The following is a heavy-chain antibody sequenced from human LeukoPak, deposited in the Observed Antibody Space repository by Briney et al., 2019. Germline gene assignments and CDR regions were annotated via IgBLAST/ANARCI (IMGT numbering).Heavy chain of an antibody. V-gene: IGHV3-23*01. CDR3: AKFYDISTGYSDY. J-gene: IGHJ4*02. D-gene: IGHD3-9*01. CDR1: GFTFSSYA. Sequence: GGSLRLSCAAFGFTFSSYAMHWVRQAPGKGLEWVSVISGGGGSTYYADSVKGRFTISRDNSKNTLYLQMNSLRADDTAVYYCAKFYDISTGYSDYWGQGTLVTVSS. CDR2: ISGGGGST.